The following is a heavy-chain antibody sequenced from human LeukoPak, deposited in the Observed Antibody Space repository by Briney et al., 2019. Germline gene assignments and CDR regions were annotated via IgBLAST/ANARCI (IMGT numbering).Heavy chain of an antibody. CDR1: GFTFSTYA. Sequence: PGGSLRLSCSGTGFTFSTYATHWVRQAPGKGLEYVSGISTNGGSTYYADSVKGRFTISRDNSMNTLYLQMSSLRAEDTAVYYCVREASMATIVNWFDPWGQGTLVTVSS. D-gene: IGHD5-24*01. J-gene: IGHJ5*02. CDR2: ISTNGGST. V-gene: IGHV3-64D*06. CDR3: VREASMATIVNWFDP.